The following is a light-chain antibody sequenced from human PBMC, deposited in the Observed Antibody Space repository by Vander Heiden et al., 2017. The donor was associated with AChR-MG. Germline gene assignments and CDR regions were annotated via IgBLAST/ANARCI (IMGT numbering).Light chain of an antibody. J-gene: IGLJ3*02. CDR1: SSHIGSHS. Sequence: SVLTQTPSASGTHGQRVALSWSGSSSHIGSHSVNWYQQFPGTSPNSLISNSNQRDSGVPDRFSVSKSGTSASTAISGIQAEDEADYYCAAWDDSLNFLWVFGGGTKLTVL. CDR2: NSN. V-gene: IGLV1-44*01. CDR3: AAWDDSLNFLWV.